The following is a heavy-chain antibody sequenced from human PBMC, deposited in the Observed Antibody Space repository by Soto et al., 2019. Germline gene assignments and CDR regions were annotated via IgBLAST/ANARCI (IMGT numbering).Heavy chain of an antibody. CDR3: ARAIKGYSYGTNWFDP. Sequence: QVQLQESGPGLVKPSQTLSLTCTVSGGSISSGGYYWSWIRQHPGKGLEWIGYIYYSGSTYYNPSLKIRVTISVDTSKNQFARKLSSVTAADTAVYYCARAIKGYSYGTNWFDPWGQGTLVTVSS. CDR1: GGSISSGGYY. CDR2: IYYSGST. D-gene: IGHD5-18*01. V-gene: IGHV4-31*03. J-gene: IGHJ5*02.